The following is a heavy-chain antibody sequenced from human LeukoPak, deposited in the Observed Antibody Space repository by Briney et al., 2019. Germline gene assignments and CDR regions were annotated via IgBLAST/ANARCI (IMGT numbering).Heavy chain of an antibody. J-gene: IGHJ6*04. D-gene: IGHD2-15*01. CDR2: IIPIFGTA. CDR1: GGTFSSYA. CDR3: ATPCPYCSGGSCYRDYYGMDV. Sequence: SVKVSCKASGGTFSSYAISWVRQAPGQGLEWMGGIIPIFGTANYAQKFQGRVTITADKSTSTAYMELSSLRSEDTAVYYCATPCPYCSGGSCYRDYYGMDVWGKGTTVTVSS. V-gene: IGHV1-69*06.